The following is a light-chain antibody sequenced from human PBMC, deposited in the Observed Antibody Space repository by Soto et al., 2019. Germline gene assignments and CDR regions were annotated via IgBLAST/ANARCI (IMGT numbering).Light chain of an antibody. V-gene: IGKV1D-12*01. J-gene: IGKJ5*01. CDR2: ATS. Sequence: IQMNNVASCQSAYVGDPVTITNRSSQDVGRWLSWYQQKPGKAPKILIFATSTLQSGVPSRFSGSGSGIDFTLTITSLQSESFATYYCQLARSFPVTSGQGTRLEIK. CDR3: QLARSFPVT. CDR1: QDVGRW.